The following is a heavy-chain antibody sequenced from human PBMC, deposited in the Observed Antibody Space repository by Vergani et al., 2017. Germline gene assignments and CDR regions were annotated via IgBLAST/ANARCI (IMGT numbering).Heavy chain of an antibody. CDR2: IKSKTDGGTT. Sequence: VQLVESGGGVVQPGRSLRLSCAASGFTFSSYWMSWVRQAPGKGLEWVGRIKSKTDGGTTDYAAPVKGRFTISRDDSKNTLYLQMNRLKTEDTAVYYCTTATTGYSSGWGDYYYYGMDVWGQGTTVTVSS. CDR1: GFTFSSYW. D-gene: IGHD6-19*01. V-gene: IGHV3-15*01. J-gene: IGHJ6*02. CDR3: TTATTGYSSGWGDYYYYGMDV.